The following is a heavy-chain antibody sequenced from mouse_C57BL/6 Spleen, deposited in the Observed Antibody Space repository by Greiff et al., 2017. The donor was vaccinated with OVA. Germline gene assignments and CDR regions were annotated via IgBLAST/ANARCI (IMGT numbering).Heavy chain of an antibody. D-gene: IGHD1-1*01. CDR1: GYTFTDYY. J-gene: IGHJ4*01. CDR3: ARRFDYYGSSSHYYAMDY. V-gene: IGHV1-76*01. CDR2: IYPGSGNT. Sequence: QVQLQQSGAELVRPGASVKLSCKASGYTFTDYYINWVKQRPGQGLEWIARIYPGSGNTYYNEKFKGKATLTAEKSSSTAYMQLSSLTSEDSAVYFCARRFDYYGSSSHYYAMDYWGQGTSVTVSS.